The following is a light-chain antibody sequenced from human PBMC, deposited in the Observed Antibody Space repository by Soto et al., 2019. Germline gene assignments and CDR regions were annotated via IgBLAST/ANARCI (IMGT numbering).Light chain of an antibody. V-gene: IGLV2-14*01. CDR2: DDT. J-gene: IGLJ1*01. Sequence: QSALTQPASVSGSPGQSITISCTGTSSDVGGYDYVSWYQQHPGKAPKLMIYDDTNRPSGVSNRFSGSKSGNTASLTISGLQAEDEADYYCISYASINTYVFGTGTKLTVL. CDR3: ISYASINTYV. CDR1: SSDVGGYDY.